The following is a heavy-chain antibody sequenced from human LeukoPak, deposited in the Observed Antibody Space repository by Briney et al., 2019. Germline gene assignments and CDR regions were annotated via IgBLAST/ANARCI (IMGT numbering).Heavy chain of an antibody. CDR2: IYYSGST. CDR3: ARGDGAFDI. CDR1: GGSMSSYC. J-gene: IGHJ3*02. Sequence: SETLSLTCTVSGGSMSSYCWNWIRQPPGKGLEWIGYIYYSGSTNYNPSLKSRLTISIDTSKNQFSLKLNSVTAADTAVYYCARGDGAFDIWGQGTMVTVSS. D-gene: IGHD5-24*01. V-gene: IGHV4-59*01.